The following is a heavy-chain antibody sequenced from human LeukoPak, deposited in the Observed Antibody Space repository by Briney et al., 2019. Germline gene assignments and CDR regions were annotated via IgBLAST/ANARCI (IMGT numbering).Heavy chain of an antibody. V-gene: IGHV4-59*01. D-gene: IGHD1-26*01. CDR2: IYYSGSA. Sequence: SETLSLTCTVSGGSISSYYWSWIRQPPGKGLEWIGYIYYSGSANYNPSLESRVTISVDTSKNQFSLKLSSVTAADTAVYYCAREVGATGRALDYWGQGTLVTVSS. CDR1: GGSISSYY. J-gene: IGHJ4*02. CDR3: AREVGATGRALDY.